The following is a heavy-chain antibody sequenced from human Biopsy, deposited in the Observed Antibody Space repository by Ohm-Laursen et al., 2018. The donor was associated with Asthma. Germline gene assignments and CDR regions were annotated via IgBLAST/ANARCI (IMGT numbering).Heavy chain of an antibody. Sequence: LSLTWAASGFAVSRDHMFWVRQAPGQGLEWVSVIYSGGTSHTADSVRGRFTISRGYSKNTLYLQMHSLRAEDTAVYYCARGDSSNWSHYYFDYWGQGTLVTVSS. V-gene: IGHV3-53*01. CDR2: IYSGGTS. D-gene: IGHD3-22*01. CDR3: ARGDSSNWSHYYFDY. J-gene: IGHJ4*02. CDR1: GFAVSRDH.